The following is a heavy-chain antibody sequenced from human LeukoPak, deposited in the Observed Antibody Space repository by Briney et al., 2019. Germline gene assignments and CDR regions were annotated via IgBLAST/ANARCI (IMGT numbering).Heavy chain of an antibody. CDR1: GGTFNTYG. Sequence: GASVKVSCKVPGGTFNTYGITWVRQAPGQGLEWMGRIIPVLEMATYAQKYEGRVKITADKSTTTIYLFLSSLTSGDTAVYYCARGRNYFDYWGQGSLVTVSS. CDR3: ARGRNYFDY. V-gene: IGHV1-69*04. J-gene: IGHJ4*01. CDR2: IIPVLEMA.